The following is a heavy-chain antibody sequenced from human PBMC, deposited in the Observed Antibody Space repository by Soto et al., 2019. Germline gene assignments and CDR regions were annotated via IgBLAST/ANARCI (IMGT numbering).Heavy chain of an antibody. V-gene: IGHV4-59*01. Sequence: QVQLQESGPGLVKPSETLSLTCTVSGGSISSYYWNWIRQPPGKGLEWIGYIYYSRTTNYNPSLKCRVTISVDTSKNQSSLRLSSVTAEDTAVYYCAREVGASPDYFDYWGQGTLVTVSS. CDR2: IYYSRTT. CDR1: GGSISSYY. CDR3: AREVGASPDYFDY. D-gene: IGHD1-26*01. J-gene: IGHJ4*02.